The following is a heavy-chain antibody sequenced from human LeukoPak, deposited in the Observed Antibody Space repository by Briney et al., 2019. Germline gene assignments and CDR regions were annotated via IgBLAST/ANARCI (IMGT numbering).Heavy chain of an antibody. CDR1: GGSFSGYY. D-gene: IGHD2-2*01. V-gene: IGHV4-34*01. Sequence: SETLSLTCAVYGGSFSGYYWSWIRQPPGKGLEWIGEINHSGSTNYNPSLKSRVTISVDTSKNQFSLRLSSVTAADTAVYYCARDTVVSAAKGMDVWGKGTTVTVSS. J-gene: IGHJ6*03. CDR2: INHSGST. CDR3: ARDTVVSAAKGMDV.